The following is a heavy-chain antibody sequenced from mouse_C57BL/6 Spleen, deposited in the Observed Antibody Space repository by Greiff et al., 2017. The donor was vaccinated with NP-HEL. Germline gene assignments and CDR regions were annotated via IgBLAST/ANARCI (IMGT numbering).Heavy chain of an antibody. CDR3: TRWDGNYPLYYYAMDY. CDR2: IDPETGGT. Sequence: QVQLQQSGAELVRPGASVTLSCKASGYTFTDYEMHWVKQTPVHGLEWIGAIDPETGGTAYNQKFKGKAILTADKSSSTAYMELRSLTSEDSAVYYCTRWDGNYPLYYYAMDYWGQGTSVTVSS. CDR1: GYTFTDYE. J-gene: IGHJ4*01. D-gene: IGHD2-1*01. V-gene: IGHV1-15*01.